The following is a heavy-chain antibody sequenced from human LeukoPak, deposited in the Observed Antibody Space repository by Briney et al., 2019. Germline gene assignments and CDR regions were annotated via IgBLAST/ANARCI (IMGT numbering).Heavy chain of an antibody. CDR2: IHYGGNT. CDR3: ARHFHIVVVPAAISSCYFDY. D-gene: IGHD2-2*02. CDR1: GGSISGINYY. J-gene: IGHJ4*02. Sequence: SETLSLTCTVSGGSISGINYYWAWIRQPPGTGLEWIGSIHYGGNTYYNPSLEGRVTISVDTSKNHFSLELSSVTAADTAVYYCARHFHIVVVPAAISSCYFDYWGQGTLATVSS. V-gene: IGHV4-39*01.